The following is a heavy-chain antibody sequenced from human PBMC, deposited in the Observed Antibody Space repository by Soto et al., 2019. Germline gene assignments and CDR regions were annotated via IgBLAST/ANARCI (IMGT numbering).Heavy chain of an antibody. CDR3: TRDASRDSSARGWFDP. V-gene: IGHV3-21*01. CDR1: GFMFGSFT. Sequence: PGGSLRLSCATSGFMFGSFTMNWVRQSPGKGLEWVSTISSNSAYIYYTDALRGRFTISRDNAKNSLHLQMNSLRAEDTAVYYCTRDASRDSSARGWFDPWGPGTLVTVSS. J-gene: IGHJ5*02. CDR2: ISSNSAYI. D-gene: IGHD6-13*01.